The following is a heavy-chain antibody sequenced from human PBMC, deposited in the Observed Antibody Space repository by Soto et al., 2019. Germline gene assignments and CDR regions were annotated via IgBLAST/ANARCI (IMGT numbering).Heavy chain of an antibody. CDR3: VGGRGYPVGFDY. CDR1: GFTFSSYG. V-gene: IGHV3-33*01. CDR2: IWYDGSNK. D-gene: IGHD5-12*01. J-gene: IGHJ4*02. Sequence: PGGSLRLSCAASGFTFSSYGMHWVRQAPGKGLEWVAVIWYDGSNKYYADSVKGRFTISRDNSKNTLYLQMNSLRAEDTAVYYCVGGRGYPVGFDYWGQGTLVTVSS.